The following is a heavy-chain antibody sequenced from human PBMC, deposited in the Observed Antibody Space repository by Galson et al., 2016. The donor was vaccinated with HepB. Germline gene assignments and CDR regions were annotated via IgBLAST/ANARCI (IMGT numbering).Heavy chain of an antibody. CDR2: IYPGDSGT. V-gene: IGHV5-51*01. D-gene: IGHD1-26*01. Sequence: QSGAEVKKPGESLKISCKTSGYKFNNYWIGWVRQMPGKGLEWMGIIYPGDSGTMYSPSFQGQVTISADKSISTAYLQWGSLKASDTAIYYCARQILMGGTLAWFDSWGQGTLSPCPQ. CDR1: GYKFNNYW. J-gene: IGHJ5*01. CDR3: ARQILMGGTLAWFDS.